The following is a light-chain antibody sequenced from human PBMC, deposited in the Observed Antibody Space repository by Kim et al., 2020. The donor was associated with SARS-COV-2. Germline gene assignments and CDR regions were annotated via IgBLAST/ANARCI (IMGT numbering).Light chain of an antibody. V-gene: IGKV3-11*01. J-gene: IGKJ1*01. CDR1: QSISGY. Sequence: EIVLTQSPGTLSLSPGERATLSCRASQSISGYLAWYQHKLGQPPRLLIYDASNRATGIPARFSGSGSETDFTLTISTLEPEDFAIYYCQQRASWPVTFGQGTKVDIK. CDR3: QQRASWPVT. CDR2: DAS.